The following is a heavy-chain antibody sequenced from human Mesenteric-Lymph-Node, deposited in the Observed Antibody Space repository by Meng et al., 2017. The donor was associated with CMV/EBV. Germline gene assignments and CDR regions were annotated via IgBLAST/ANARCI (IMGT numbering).Heavy chain of an antibody. D-gene: IGHD1-26*01. J-gene: IGHJ4*02. Sequence: GGSLRLSCAASGFTFRDYSMKWVRQTPVKGLEWVSSTDESGSFIYYADSLKGRFTISRDNAKNALFLQMNSLRVEDTAVYFCARVSRSGSFPDYWGQGTLVTVSS. V-gene: IGHV3-21*01. CDR3: ARVSRSGSFPDY. CDR2: TDESGSFI. CDR1: GFTFRDYS.